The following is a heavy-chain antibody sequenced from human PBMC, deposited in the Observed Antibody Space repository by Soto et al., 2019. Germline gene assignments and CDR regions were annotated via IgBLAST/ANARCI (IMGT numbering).Heavy chain of an antibody. Sequence: GGSLRLSCAASGFTFSSYAMHWVRQAPGKGLEWVAVISYDGSNKYYADSVKGRFTISRDNSKNTLHLQMNSLRAEDTAVYYCARSWRYSSSWYAGGTGTGSYYYGMDVWGQGTTVTVSS. CDR1: GFTFSSYA. V-gene: IGHV3-30-3*01. CDR2: ISYDGSNK. J-gene: IGHJ6*02. D-gene: IGHD6-13*01. CDR3: ARSWRYSSSWYAGGTGTGSYYYGMDV.